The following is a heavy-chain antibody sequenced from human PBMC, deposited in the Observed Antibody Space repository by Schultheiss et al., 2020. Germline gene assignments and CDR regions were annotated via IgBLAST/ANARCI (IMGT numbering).Heavy chain of an antibody. D-gene: IGHD1-26*01. J-gene: IGHJ4*02. CDR1: GFTFSDYY. Sequence: GESLKISCAASGFTFSDYYMSWIRQPPGKGLEWVSYISSSSSYTNFADSVKGRFSISRDNAKNSLYLQMNSLRAEDTALYYCGRAKVGATVDHWGQGTLVTGYS. V-gene: IGHV3-11*05. CDR2: ISSSSSYT. CDR3: GRAKVGATVDH.